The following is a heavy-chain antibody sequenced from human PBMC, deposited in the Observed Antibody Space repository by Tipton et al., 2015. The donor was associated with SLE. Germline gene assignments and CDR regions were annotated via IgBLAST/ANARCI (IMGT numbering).Heavy chain of an antibody. V-gene: IGHV4-30-2*01. CDR2: IFHSGST. Sequence: LRLSCAVSGASIASDAFPWIWIRQPPGKGMEWIGYIFHSGSTYYNTSLKSRVTISVDRSRNQFSLILTSVTAADTAVYYCASEILRDYGSAWGPDYWGQGTLFTVSS. CDR1: GASIASDAFP. D-gene: IGHD6-19*01. CDR3: ASEILRDYGSAWGPDY. J-gene: IGHJ4*02.